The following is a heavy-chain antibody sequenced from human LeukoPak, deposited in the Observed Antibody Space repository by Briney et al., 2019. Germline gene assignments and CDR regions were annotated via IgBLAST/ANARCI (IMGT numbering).Heavy chain of an antibody. J-gene: IGHJ4*02. CDR3: ARGSYSSSLIDY. V-gene: IGHV1-8*01. D-gene: IGHD6-13*01. Sequence: MGWMNPNSGNTGYAQKFQGRVTMTRNTSISTAYMELSGLRSEDTAVYYCARGSYSSSLIDYWGQGTLVTVSS. CDR2: MNPNSGNT.